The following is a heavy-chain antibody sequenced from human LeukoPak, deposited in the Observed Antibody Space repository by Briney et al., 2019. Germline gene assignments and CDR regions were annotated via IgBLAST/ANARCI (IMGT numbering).Heavy chain of an antibody. CDR3: ARHQSHGSGTYSAPFDH. CDR2: IYYSGST. D-gene: IGHD3-10*01. V-gene: IGHV4-39*01. CDR1: GGSVSSSSYY. J-gene: IGHJ4*02. Sequence: SETLSLTCTVSGGSVSSSSYYWGWIRQPPMKGLEWIGSIYYSGSTEYNLSLKSRVTISVDTSRNQFSLKLTSVTAADTAVYYCARHQSHGSGTYSAPFDHWGPGILVNVSS.